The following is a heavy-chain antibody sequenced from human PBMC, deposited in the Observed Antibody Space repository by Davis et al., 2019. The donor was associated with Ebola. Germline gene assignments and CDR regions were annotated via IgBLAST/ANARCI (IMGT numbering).Heavy chain of an antibody. CDR2: INHSGST. CDR3: ARRRGDSSSFDS. Sequence: SETLSLTCAVYGGSFSGYYWSWIRQPPGKGLEWIGEINHSGSTNYNPSLKSRVTISVDTSKNQVSLKLTSVTAADTAVYYCARRRGDSSSFDSWGQGTLVTVSS. V-gene: IGHV4-34*01. J-gene: IGHJ5*01. D-gene: IGHD6-6*01. CDR1: GGSFSGYY.